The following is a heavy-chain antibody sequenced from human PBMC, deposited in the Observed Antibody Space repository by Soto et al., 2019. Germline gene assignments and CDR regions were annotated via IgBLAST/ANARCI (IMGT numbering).Heavy chain of an antibody. CDR3: XXAVIXLVXXXTXXXYYGMDV. V-gene: IGHV1-18*01. J-gene: IGHJ6*02. D-gene: IGHD2-2*01. Sequence: QVQLVQSGAEVKKPGASVKVSCKASGYTFTSYGISWVRQAPGQGLEWMGWISAYNGNTNYAQKLQGRVTMTTDTXXXXXXXXLRXLRSDXXXXXXXXXAVIXLVXXXTXXXYYGMDVWGQGTTVTVSS. CDR2: ISAYNGNT. CDR1: GYTFTSYG.